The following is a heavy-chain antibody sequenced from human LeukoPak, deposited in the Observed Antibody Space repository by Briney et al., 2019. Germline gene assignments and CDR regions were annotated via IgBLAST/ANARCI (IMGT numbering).Heavy chain of an antibody. J-gene: IGHJ4*02. CDR2: IIPIFGTA. CDR3: ARDNYYYDSSGYSYFDY. V-gene: IGHV1-69*13. CDR1: GGTFSSYA. Sequence: SVKVSCKASGGTFSSYAISWVRQAPGQGLEWMGGIIPIFGTATYAQKFQGRVTITADESTSTAYMELSSLRSEDTAVYYCARDNYYYDSSGYSYFDYWGQGTLVTVSS. D-gene: IGHD3-22*01.